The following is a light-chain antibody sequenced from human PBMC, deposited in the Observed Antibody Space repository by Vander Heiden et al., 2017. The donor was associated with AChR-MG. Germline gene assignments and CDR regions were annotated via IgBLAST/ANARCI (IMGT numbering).Light chain of an antibody. CDR2: AVN. CDR3: CSYGGSYTWV. J-gene: IGLJ2*01. Sequence: QSALPQPRSVSGSPGQSVTISCTGTSGDVGGYTYVSWYQQHPGKAPKLMIDAVNKRPSGVPDRFSGSKSGNTASLTISGLQSEDEADYYCCSYGGSYTWVFGGGTKLTVL. CDR1: SGDVGGYTY. V-gene: IGLV2-11*01.